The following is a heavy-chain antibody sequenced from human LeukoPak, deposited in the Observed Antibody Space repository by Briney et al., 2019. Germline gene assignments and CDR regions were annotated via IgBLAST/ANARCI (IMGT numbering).Heavy chain of an antibody. J-gene: IGHJ4*02. CDR2: TNQDGSEK. CDR3: AKDESDAAYRY. D-gene: IGHD2-15*01. Sequence: PGGSLRLSCAASGFTFSSYPMTWVRQAPGKGPEWVANTNQDGSEKYYVGSVKGRFTISRDNAKNSLYLQMNNLRADDTAVYYCAKDESDAAYRYWGQGTLVTVSS. V-gene: IGHV3-7*03. CDR1: GFTFSSYP.